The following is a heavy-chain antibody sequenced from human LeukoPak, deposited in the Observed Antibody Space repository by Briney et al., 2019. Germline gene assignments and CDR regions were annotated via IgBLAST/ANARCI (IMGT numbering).Heavy chain of an antibody. CDR1: GFTFSSYA. Sequence: GGSLRLSCAASGFTFSSYAMSWVRQAPGKGLEWVSAISGSGGSTYYADSVKGRFTISRDNSKNTLYLQVNSLRAEDTAVYYCAKETTPYSSGWFFMDYGMDVWGQGTTVTVSS. V-gene: IGHV3-23*01. CDR2: ISGSGGST. CDR3: AKETTPYSSGWFFMDYGMDV. J-gene: IGHJ6*02. D-gene: IGHD6-19*01.